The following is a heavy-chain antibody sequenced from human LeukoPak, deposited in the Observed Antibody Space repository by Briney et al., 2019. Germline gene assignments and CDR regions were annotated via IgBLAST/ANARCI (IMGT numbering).Heavy chain of an antibody. CDR3: ARDFWAHWYFDL. D-gene: IGHD3-16*01. CDR1: GFTFDDYA. V-gene: IGHV3-9*01. Sequence: PGRSLRLSCAASGFTFDDYAMHWVRQAPGKGLEWVSGISWNSGSIGYADSVKGRFTISRDNAKNSLYLQMNSLRAEDTAVYYCARDFWAHWYFDLWGRGTLVTVSS. J-gene: IGHJ2*01. CDR2: ISWNSGSI.